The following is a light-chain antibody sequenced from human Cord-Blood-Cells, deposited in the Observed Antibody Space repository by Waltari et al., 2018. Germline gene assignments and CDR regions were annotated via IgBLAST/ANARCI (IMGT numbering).Light chain of an antibody. CDR2: GAS. V-gene: IGKV1-39*01. J-gene: IGKJ1*01. CDR1: QSISSY. Sequence: DLQMTQSASSLSASVADRVTITCRASQSISSYLNWYQQKPGKAPKLLIYGASTLESGVPARFSGSGSGTDFTLTISSLQPEDFAAYYCQQSYSTPTTIGQGAKVVIK. CDR3: QQSYSTPTT.